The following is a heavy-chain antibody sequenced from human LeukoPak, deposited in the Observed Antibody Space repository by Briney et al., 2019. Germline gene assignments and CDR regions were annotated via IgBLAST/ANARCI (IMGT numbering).Heavy chain of an antibody. Sequence: SQTLSLTCTVSGVSVSSGGHYWSWIRQHPGKGLEWIGYIYYSGSTYYNPSLKSRVTISVDTSKNQFSLKLSSATAADTAVYYCARVSGGGNSLDYWGQGTLVTVSS. CDR1: GVSVSSGGHY. J-gene: IGHJ4*02. D-gene: IGHD2-15*01. V-gene: IGHV4-31*03. CDR3: ARVSGGGNSLDY. CDR2: IYYSGST.